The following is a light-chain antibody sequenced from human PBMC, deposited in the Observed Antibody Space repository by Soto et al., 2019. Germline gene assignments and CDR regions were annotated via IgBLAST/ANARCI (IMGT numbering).Light chain of an antibody. J-gene: IGLJ2*01. Sequence: QSALTQPRSVSGSPGQPVTISCTGTSSDVGGYNYVSWYQQHPGKAPKLMIYDVSKRPSGVPDRFSGSKSGNTASLTISGLQAEDEADYYCCSYAGSYTVAFGGGTKVTVL. CDR3: CSYAGSYTVA. V-gene: IGLV2-11*01. CDR2: DVS. CDR1: SSDVGGYNY.